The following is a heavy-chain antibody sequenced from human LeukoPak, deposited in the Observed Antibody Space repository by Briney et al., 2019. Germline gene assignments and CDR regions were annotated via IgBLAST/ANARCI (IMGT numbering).Heavy chain of an antibody. CDR1: GGSISRSGYF. Sequence: SETLSLTCTVSGGSISRSGYFWGWVRQPPGKELEWIGIINDSGNTHYSSSLKGRVTISVDTSKNHFSLKLSPVTAADTAIYYCASRGYYGWGSVYWGQGTLVTVSS. CDR3: ASRGYYGWGSVY. CDR2: INDSGNT. D-gene: IGHD3-10*01. V-gene: IGHV4-39*02. J-gene: IGHJ4*02.